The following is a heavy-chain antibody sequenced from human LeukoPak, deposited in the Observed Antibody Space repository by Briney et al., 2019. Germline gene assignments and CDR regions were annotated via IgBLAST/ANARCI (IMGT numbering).Heavy chain of an antibody. CDR2: IYPGDSDT. CDR1: GYSFTSYW. D-gene: IGHD3-22*01. V-gene: IGHV5-51*01. CDR3: ARPVYYDSSGPYQFYFDY. J-gene: IGHJ4*02. Sequence: GESLKISCKGSGYSFTSYWIGWVRQMPGKGLEWMGIIYPGDSDTRYSPSFQGQVTISADKSISTAYLQWSSLKASDTAMYFCARPVYYDSSGPYQFYFDYWGQGTLVTVSS.